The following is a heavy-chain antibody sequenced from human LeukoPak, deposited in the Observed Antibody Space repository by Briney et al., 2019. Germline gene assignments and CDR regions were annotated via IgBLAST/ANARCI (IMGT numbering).Heavy chain of an antibody. CDR2: IYTGGDT. Sequence: GGSLRLSCAASGFSVCNKYMSCVRQAPGKGLEWVSVIYTGGDTYYADSVRGRFTISRDNSKNTVNLQMNSLRAEDTALYYCAGGQMDDWGQGTLVTVSS. V-gene: IGHV3-53*01. D-gene: IGHD5-24*01. J-gene: IGHJ4*02. CDR3: AGGQMDD. CDR1: GFSVCNKY.